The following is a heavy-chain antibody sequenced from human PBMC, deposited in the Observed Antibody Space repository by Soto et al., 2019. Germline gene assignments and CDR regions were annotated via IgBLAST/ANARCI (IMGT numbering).Heavy chain of an antibody. Sequence: VGSPILSCAVSGFSFSTYCLTWVRQAPGKGLEWVCGVSGGSGVTHYADSVKGRFTITGDDSKNTVYLQMHSLRVEDTAVYYCAKWNGYGDFWGQGTLVTVSS. CDR2: VSGGSGVT. V-gene: IGHV3-23*01. CDR1: GFSFSTYC. D-gene: IGHD1-1*01. J-gene: IGHJ4*02. CDR3: AKWNGYGDF.